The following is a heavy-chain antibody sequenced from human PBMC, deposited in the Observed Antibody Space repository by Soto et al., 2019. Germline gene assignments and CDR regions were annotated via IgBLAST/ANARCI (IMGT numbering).Heavy chain of an antibody. CDR2: IYYSGST. V-gene: IGHV4-39*01. CDR1: GGSISSSSYY. D-gene: IGHD3-16*01. CDR3: PEKKGGDY. Sequence: QLQLQESGPGLVKPSETLSLTCTVSGGSISSSSYYWGWIRQPPGKGLEWIGSIYYSGSTYYNPSLNSPVTISVHTSKTQFSLKLSSVTAADSAVYYCPEKKGGDYWGQGTLVTVSS. J-gene: IGHJ4*02.